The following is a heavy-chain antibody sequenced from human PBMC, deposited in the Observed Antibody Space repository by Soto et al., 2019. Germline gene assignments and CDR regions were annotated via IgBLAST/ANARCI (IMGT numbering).Heavy chain of an antibody. CDR1: GFTFRSHR. J-gene: IGHJ4*02. CDR2: IDTDGGGT. V-gene: IGHV3-74*01. Sequence: EVQLVESGGGLVQPGGSLRVSCAASGFTFRSHRIHLVRQAPGKGLEWVSRIDTDGGGTSYADSVKGRFTISTDTAENKVYLQMHGLRVEDTAVYYCATVFDVWGQGTLVNVSS. D-gene: IGHD4-17*01. CDR3: ATVFDV.